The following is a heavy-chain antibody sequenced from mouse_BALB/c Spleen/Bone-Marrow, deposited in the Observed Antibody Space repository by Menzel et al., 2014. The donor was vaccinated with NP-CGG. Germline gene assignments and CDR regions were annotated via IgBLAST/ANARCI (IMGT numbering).Heavy chain of an antibody. CDR2: IWAGGST. CDR3: ARVTGTDWYFDV. V-gene: IGHV2-9*02. D-gene: IGHD4-1*01. CDR1: GFSLTSYG. J-gene: IGHJ1*01. Sequence: VKLVESGPGLVAPSQSLSITCTVSGFSLTSYGLHWVRQPPGKGLEWLGVIWAGGSTNYNSALMSRLSISKDNSKSQVFIKMNSRQTDDTAMYYCARVTGTDWYFDVWGAGTTVTVSS.